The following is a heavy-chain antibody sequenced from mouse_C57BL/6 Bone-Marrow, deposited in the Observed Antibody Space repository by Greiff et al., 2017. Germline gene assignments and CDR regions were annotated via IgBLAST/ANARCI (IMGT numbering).Heavy chain of an antibody. CDR1: GFSLTSYG. CDR3: ARNSQLAY. CDR2: IWSGGST. Sequence: VMLVESGPGLVQPSQSLSITCTVSGFSLTSYGVHWVRQSPGKGLEWLGVIWSGGSTDDNAAFISRLSISKDNSKSQVFFKMNSLQADDTAIYYCARNSQLAYWGQGTLVTVSA. J-gene: IGHJ3*01. V-gene: IGHV2-2*01.